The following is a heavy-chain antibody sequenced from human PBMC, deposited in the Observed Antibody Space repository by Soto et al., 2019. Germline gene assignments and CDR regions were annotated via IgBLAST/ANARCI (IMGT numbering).Heavy chain of an antibody. CDR2: ISHDGRNE. CDR1: GFTFSTYG. J-gene: IGHJ4*02. CDR3: AKDLSATTSYFDY. V-gene: IGHV3-30*18. D-gene: IGHD4-17*01. Sequence: GGSLRLSCAASGFTFSTYGMHWVRQAPGKGLEWVAGISHDGRNEYYADSVKGRFTISRDRPKNTLFLQMNSLRVEDTAVYYCAKDLSATTSYFDYWGQGTLVTVSS.